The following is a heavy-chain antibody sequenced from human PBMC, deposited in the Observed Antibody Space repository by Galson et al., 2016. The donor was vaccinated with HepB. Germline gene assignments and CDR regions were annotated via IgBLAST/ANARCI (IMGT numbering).Heavy chain of an antibody. CDR2: IIPIFGTA. V-gene: IGHV1-69*13. J-gene: IGHJ4*02. CDR1: GGTFSSYG. Sequence: SVKVSCKASGGTFSSYGISWVRQAPGQGLEWMGGIIPIFGTANYSQKLQGRVTITADESTSTAYMELSSLRSEDTAVYYCARSGESNWNSRYFDYWGQGTLVTVSS. CDR3: ARSGESNWNSRYFDY. D-gene: IGHD1-1*01.